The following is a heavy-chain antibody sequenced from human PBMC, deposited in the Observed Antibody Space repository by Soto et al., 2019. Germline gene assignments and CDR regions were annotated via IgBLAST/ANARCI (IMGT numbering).Heavy chain of an antibody. CDR2: VYDSGKT. J-gene: IGHJ6*04. Sequence: SETLSLTCTVSGGPIRGDYWSWIRQTPGKGLEWIGYVYDSGKTSYNPSLQSRVTLSEDTSNNRLSLTLRSVTAADTAVYYCARDRSRNLDVWGKGTTVTVSS. CDR1: GGPIRGDY. CDR3: ARDRSRNLDV. V-gene: IGHV4-59*01.